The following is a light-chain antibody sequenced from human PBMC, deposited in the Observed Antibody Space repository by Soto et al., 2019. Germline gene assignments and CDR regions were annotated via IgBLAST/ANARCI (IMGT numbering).Light chain of an antibody. CDR3: QQSYSTPYT. Sequence: DIQMTQSPSSLSASVGDRVTITCLASQSISSYLNWYQQKPGKAPKFLIYGASSLQSGVPTRFSGSGSGTDFTLTISNLQPEDFATYSCQQSYSTPYTFGQGTKVEIK. CDR2: GAS. V-gene: IGKV1-39*01. CDR1: QSISSY. J-gene: IGKJ2*01.